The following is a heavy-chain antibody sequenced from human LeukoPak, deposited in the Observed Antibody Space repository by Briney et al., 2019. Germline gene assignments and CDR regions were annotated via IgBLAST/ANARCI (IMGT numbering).Heavy chain of an antibody. D-gene: IGHD3-16*01. J-gene: IGHJ3*02. V-gene: IGHV3-53*01. Sequence: PGGSLRLSCAASGFTFSSYAMHWVRQAPGKGLEWVSVIYSGGSTYYADSVKGRFTISRDNSKNTLYLQMNSLRAEDTAVYYCARDYRGRLGELGPSLDDAFDIWGQGTMVTVSS. CDR2: IYSGGST. CDR3: ARDYRGRLGELGPSLDDAFDI. CDR1: GFTFSSYA.